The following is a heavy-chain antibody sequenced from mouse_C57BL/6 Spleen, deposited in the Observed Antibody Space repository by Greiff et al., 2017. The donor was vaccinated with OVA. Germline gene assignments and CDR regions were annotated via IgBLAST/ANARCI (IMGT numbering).Heavy chain of an antibody. CDR2: IWWDDDK. CDR1: GFSLSTFGMG. CDR3: ARYDYDGSWFAY. V-gene: IGHV8-8*01. J-gene: IGHJ3*01. Sequence: QVTLKVCGPGILQPSQTLSLTCSFSGFSLSTFGMGVGWIRQPSGKGLEWLAHIWWDDDKDYNPALKGRLTISKDTSKNQVFLKIANVDTADTATYYCARYDYDGSWFAYWGQGTLVTVSA. D-gene: IGHD2-4*01.